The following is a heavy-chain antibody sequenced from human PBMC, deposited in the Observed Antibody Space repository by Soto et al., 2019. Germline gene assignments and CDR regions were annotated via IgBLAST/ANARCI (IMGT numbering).Heavy chain of an antibody. Sequence: GGSLRLSCAASGFTFSTYWMNWVRQAPGKGLEWVANIKQDGSERYYVDSVKGRFAISRDNAKDSLFLQMNNLRAEDTAVYYCVRDWSTFWGMDVWGQGTTVTVSS. CDR2: IKQDGSER. CDR1: GFTFSTYW. J-gene: IGHJ6*02. CDR3: VRDWSTFWGMDV. V-gene: IGHV3-7*01.